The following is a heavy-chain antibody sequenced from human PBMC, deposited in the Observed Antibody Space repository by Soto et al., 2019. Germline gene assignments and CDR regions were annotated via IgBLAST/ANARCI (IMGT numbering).Heavy chain of an antibody. CDR1: GDSVSSNSAA. CDR2: TYYRSKWYN. Sequence: SQTLSLTCAISGDSVSSNSAAWNWIRQSPSRGLEWLGRTYYRSKWYNDYAVSVKSRITISPDTSKNQFSLQLNSVTPEDTAVYYCARGRYDFWSGPYPGYYYGMDVWGQGTTVTVSS. J-gene: IGHJ6*02. CDR3: ARGRYDFWSGPYPGYYYGMDV. D-gene: IGHD3-3*01. V-gene: IGHV6-1*01.